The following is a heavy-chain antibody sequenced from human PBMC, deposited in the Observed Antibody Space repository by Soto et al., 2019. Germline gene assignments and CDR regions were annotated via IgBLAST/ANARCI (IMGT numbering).Heavy chain of an antibody. CDR2: ISGNGGTT. CDR3: AKNGGACSGGSCYFD. CDR1: GFTFSSYA. Sequence: EVQLLESGGGLVQPVGSLRLSCEASGFTFSSYAMSWVRQAPGKGLEWISAISGNGGTTSHVDSVRGRFTISRDNSKNTPYLQMNSLRADDTAVYYCAKNGGACSGGSCYFDWGQGTLVSVSS. J-gene: IGHJ4*02. D-gene: IGHD2-15*01. V-gene: IGHV3-23*01.